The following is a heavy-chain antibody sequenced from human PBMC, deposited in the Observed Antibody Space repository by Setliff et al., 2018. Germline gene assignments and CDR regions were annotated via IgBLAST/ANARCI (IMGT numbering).Heavy chain of an antibody. J-gene: IGHJ4*02. V-gene: IGHV2-70*11. D-gene: IGHD3-10*01. Sequence: GPPLVNPTQTLTLTCAFSGFSLTASGMCVTWIRQPPGKTLEWLARIDWDDAKYYRTSLKTRLTISKDTSKNQVVLTMTNMDPVDTATYYCARINMVRGVPPHLDYWGQGTLVTVSS. CDR3: ARINMVRGVPPHLDY. CDR2: IDWDDAK. CDR1: GFSLTASGMC.